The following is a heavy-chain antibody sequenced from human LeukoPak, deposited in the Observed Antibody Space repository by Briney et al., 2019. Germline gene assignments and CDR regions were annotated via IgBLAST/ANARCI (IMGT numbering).Heavy chain of an antibody. J-gene: IGHJ4*02. D-gene: IGHD3-9*01. CDR2: IYYSGST. V-gene: IGHV4-59*08. CDR3: ARHPRYSRIYYFDY. CDR1: GGSIXSYY. Sequence: XXTLSLTCTVSGGSIXSYYWSWIRQPPGKGLEWIGYIYYSGSTNYNPSLKSRVTISVDTSKNQFSLKLSSVTAADTAVYYCARHPRYSRIYYFDYWGQGTLVTVSS.